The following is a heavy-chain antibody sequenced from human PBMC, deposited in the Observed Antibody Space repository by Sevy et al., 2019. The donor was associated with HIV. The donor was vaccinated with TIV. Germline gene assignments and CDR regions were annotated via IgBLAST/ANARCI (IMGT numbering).Heavy chain of an antibody. CDR1: GFTFSDYY. V-gene: IGHV3-11*06. Sequence: KHGGSLRLSCAASGFTFSDYYMSWIRQAPGKGLEWISYISNRSTYTNYADSMKGRFTVSRDNAKNSLYLQMNTLRAEDTAVYYCARVRYTSGVEYFDYWGQGTLVTVSS. CDR2: ISNRSTYT. CDR3: ARVRYTSGVEYFDY. D-gene: IGHD6-19*01. J-gene: IGHJ4*02.